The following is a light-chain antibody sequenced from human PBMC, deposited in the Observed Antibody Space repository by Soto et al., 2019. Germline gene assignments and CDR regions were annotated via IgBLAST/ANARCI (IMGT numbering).Light chain of an antibody. CDR2: EVS. CDR3: SSYAGSNNFGV. CDR1: SSDVGGYNY. V-gene: IGLV2-8*01. J-gene: IGLJ1*01. Sequence: QSVLTQPPSASGSPGQSVTISCTGTSSDVGGYNYVSWYQQHPGKAPKLMIYEVSKWPSGVPERFSGSKSGNTASLTVSGLQAEDEAAYYCSSYAGSNNFGVFGTGTKVTVL.